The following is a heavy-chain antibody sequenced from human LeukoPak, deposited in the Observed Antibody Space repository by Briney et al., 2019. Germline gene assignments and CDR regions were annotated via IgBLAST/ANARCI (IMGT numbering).Heavy chain of an antibody. V-gene: IGHV3-30*02. Sequence: GGSLRLSCAASGLSFSNYGMHWLRQAPGKGLEWVAFIRYDGSNKYHADSVKGRFTISRDNSKSTLYLQMNSLRAEDAAVYYCARAPATVTTDDYWGQGTLVTVSS. CDR1: GLSFSNYG. J-gene: IGHJ4*02. CDR3: ARAPATVTTDDY. D-gene: IGHD4-17*01. CDR2: IRYDGSNK.